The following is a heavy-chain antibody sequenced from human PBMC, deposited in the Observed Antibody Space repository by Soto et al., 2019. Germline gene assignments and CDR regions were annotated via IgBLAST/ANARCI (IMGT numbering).Heavy chain of an antibody. J-gene: IGHJ6*03. CDR2: TNSGGSST. V-gene: IGHV3-74*01. CDR3: ASLSITMVRGVIHDYMDV. D-gene: IGHD3-10*01. CDR1: GFTFSSYW. Sequence: GGSLRLSCAASGFTFSSYWMHWVRQAPGKGLVWVSRTNSGGSSTSYADSVKGRFTISRDNAKNTLYLQMNSLRAEDTAVYYCASLSITMVRGVIHDYMDVWGKGTTVTVSS.